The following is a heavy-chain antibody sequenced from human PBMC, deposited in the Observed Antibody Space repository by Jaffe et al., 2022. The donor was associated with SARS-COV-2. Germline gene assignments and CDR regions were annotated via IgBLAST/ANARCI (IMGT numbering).Heavy chain of an antibody. D-gene: IGHD3-10*01. CDR1: GYSFTSYW. Sequence: EVQLVQSGAEVKKPGESLKISCKGSGYSFTSYWIGWVRQMPGKGLEWMGIIYPGDSDTRYSPSFQGQVTISADKSISTAYLQWSSLKASDTAMYYCARELYGSGSYYSYDAFDIWGQGTMVTVSS. CDR3: ARELYGSGSYYSYDAFDI. J-gene: IGHJ3*02. CDR2: IYPGDSDT. V-gene: IGHV5-51*01.